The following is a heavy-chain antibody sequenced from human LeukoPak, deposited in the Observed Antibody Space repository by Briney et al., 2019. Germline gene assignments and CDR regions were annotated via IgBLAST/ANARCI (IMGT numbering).Heavy chain of an antibody. CDR1: GYTFTSYA. CDR3: ARPEVGQLVPFDY. Sequence: AASVEVSCKASGYTFTSYAMNWVRQAPGQGLEWMGWINTNTGNPTYAQGFTGRFVFSLDTSVSTAYLQISSLKAEDTAVYYCARPEVGQLVPFDYWGQGTLVTVSS. J-gene: IGHJ4*02. D-gene: IGHD6-6*01. CDR2: INTNTGNP. V-gene: IGHV7-4-1*02.